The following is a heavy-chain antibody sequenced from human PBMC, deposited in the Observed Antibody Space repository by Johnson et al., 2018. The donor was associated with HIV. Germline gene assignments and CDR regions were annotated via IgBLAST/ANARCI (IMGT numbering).Heavy chain of an antibody. D-gene: IGHD1-7*01. V-gene: IGHV3-30-3*01. CDR1: GFTFSSYA. Sequence: QVQLVESGGGVVQPGRSLRLSCAASGFTFSSYAMHWVRQAPGKGLEWVAVISYDGSNKYYADSVKGRFTISRDNSKNTLYLQMNNLRAEDTALYYCVWNYVAAFDIWGQGTMVTVSS. CDR3: VWNYVAAFDI. J-gene: IGHJ3*02. CDR2: ISYDGSNK.